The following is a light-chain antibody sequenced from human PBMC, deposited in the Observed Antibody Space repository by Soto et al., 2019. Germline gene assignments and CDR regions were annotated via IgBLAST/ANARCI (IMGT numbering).Light chain of an antibody. Sequence: EIVLTHSPATLSLSPGERATLSCRASQSVRSNLAWYQQKPGRAPRLLMYGASNRVTGVPARFSGSGSGTDFTLTISSVQSEDFAIYYCQQYDDLPPYTFGQGTKVDI. CDR2: GAS. CDR1: QSVRSN. CDR3: QQYDDLPPYT. V-gene: IGKV3-15*01. J-gene: IGKJ2*01.